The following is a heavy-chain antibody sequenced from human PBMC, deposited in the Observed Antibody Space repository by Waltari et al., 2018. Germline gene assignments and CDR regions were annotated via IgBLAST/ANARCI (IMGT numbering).Heavy chain of an antibody. CDR2: IYYSGST. Sequence: QVQLQESGPGLVKPSETLSLTCTVSGGSISCYYWSWIRQPPGKGLEWIGYIYYSGSTNYNPSLKSRVTISVDTSKNQFSLKLSSVTAADTAVYYCARGVRSVAGFYNWFDPWGQGTLVTVSS. CDR1: GGSISCYY. J-gene: IGHJ5*02. CDR3: ARGVRSVAGFYNWFDP. V-gene: IGHV4-59*01. D-gene: IGHD6-19*01.